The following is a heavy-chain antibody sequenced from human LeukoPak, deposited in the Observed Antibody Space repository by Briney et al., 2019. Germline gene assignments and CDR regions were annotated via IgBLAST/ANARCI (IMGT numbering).Heavy chain of an antibody. J-gene: IGHJ3*02. D-gene: IGHD6-13*01. V-gene: IGHV3-53*01. CDR3: ARDSGAAGTRDAFDI. CDR2: IYSGGTT. CDR1: GFSVSSNY. Sequence: PGGSLRLSCAASGFSVSSNYMNWVRQAPGKGLEWVSIIYSGGTTYYADSVKGRFTISRDNSKNTLYLQMNSLRAEDTAVYYCARDSGAAGTRDAFDIWGQGTMVTVSS.